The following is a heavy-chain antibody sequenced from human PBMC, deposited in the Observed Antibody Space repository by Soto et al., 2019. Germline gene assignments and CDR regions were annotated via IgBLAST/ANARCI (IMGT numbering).Heavy chain of an antibody. CDR3: ARRSLVPAALIDY. J-gene: IGHJ4*02. Sequence: PSETLSLTCTVSGGSISSSSYYWGWIRQPPGKGLEWIGSIYYSGSTYYNPSLKSRVTISVDTSKNQFSLKLSSVTAADTAVYYCARRSLVPAALIDYWGQGTLVTVSS. D-gene: IGHD2-2*01. CDR1: GGSISSSSYY. CDR2: IYYSGST. V-gene: IGHV4-39*01.